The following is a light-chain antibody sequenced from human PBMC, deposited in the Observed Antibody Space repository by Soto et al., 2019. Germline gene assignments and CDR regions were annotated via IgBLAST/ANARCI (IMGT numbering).Light chain of an antibody. CDR2: DVT. CDR3: SSYAGSNNLV. Sequence: QSALTQPRSVSGSPGQSVTISCTGTISDVAGYNYVSWYQHHPGKAPKLLISDVTKRPSWVPDRFSGSKSGSTASLTTSELQAEDEADYYCSSYAGSNNLVFGGGTKVTVL. CDR1: ISDVAGYNY. V-gene: IGLV2-11*01. J-gene: IGLJ2*01.